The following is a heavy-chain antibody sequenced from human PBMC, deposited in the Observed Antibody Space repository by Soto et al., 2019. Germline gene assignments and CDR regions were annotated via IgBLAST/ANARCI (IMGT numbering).Heavy chain of an antibody. CDR1: GFSVTNAW. CDR2: IKANTDGGTI. D-gene: IGHD1-26*01. J-gene: IGHJ4*02. Sequence: GGSLRLSCAASGFSVTNAWMNWVRQAPGKGLEWVGRIKANTDGGTIDYAAPVKGRFAISREDSKNTLYLQVNDLNTEDTGLYYCTTGVPGTNYPSIGYWGQGTLVTVSS. CDR3: TTGVPGTNYPSIGY. V-gene: IGHV3-15*07.